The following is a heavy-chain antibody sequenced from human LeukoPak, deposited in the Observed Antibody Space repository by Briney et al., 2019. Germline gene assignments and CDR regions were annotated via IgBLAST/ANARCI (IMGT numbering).Heavy chain of an antibody. J-gene: IGHJ4*02. CDR3: ASSRSDPAAAGPLPPYYFDY. CDR2: INHSGST. CDR1: GGSFSGYY. D-gene: IGHD6-13*01. Sequence: TSETLSLTCAVYGGSFSGYYWSWIRQPPGKGLEWIGEINHSGSTNYNPSLKGRVTISVDSSKNQFSLKLSSVTAADTAVYYCASSRSDPAAAGPLPPYYFDYWGQGTLVTVSS. V-gene: IGHV4-34*01.